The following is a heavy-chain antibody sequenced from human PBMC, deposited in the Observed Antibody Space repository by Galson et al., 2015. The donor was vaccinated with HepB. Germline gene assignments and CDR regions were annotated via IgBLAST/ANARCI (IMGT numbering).Heavy chain of an antibody. D-gene: IGHD3-16*01. J-gene: IGHJ4*02. Sequence: SLRLSCAASGFTFSSYGMHWVRQAPGKGLEWVAVISYDGSNKYYADSVKGRFTISRDNSKNTLYLQMNSLRAEDTAVHYCANGANFDYWGQGTLVTVSS. CDR3: ANGANFDY. V-gene: IGHV3-30*18. CDR2: ISYDGSNK. CDR1: GFTFSSYG.